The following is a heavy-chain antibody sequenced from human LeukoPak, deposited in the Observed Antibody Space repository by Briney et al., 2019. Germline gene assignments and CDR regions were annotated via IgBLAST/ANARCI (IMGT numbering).Heavy chain of an antibody. CDR3: AKEGITMVRGLSVWGYFDY. CDR2: ISGSGGST. D-gene: IGHD3-10*01. Sequence: PGGSLRLSCAASGFTFSSYGMSWVRQAPGKGLEWGSAISGSGGSTYYADSGKCRFTIPRDNSKNTLYLQMNSLRAEHTAVYYCAKEGITMVRGLSVWGYFDYWGQGTLVTVSS. CDR1: GFTFSSYG. V-gene: IGHV3-23*01. J-gene: IGHJ4*02.